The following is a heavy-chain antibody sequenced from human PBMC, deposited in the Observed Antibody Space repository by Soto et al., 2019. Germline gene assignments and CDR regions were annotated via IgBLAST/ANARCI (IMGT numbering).Heavy chain of an antibody. CDR1: GGSISSGGYS. Sequence: QLQLQESGSGLVKPSQTLSLTCAVSGGSISSGGYSWSWIRQPPWKGLEWIGYIYHSGSTNYNPSLKSRVTISVDKSKNQFSLKLSSVTAADTAVYYCARGIVGIGGEYYYYGMDVWGQGTTVTVSS. CDR3: ARGIVGIGGEYYYYGMDV. CDR2: IYHSGST. J-gene: IGHJ6*02. V-gene: IGHV4-30-2*01. D-gene: IGHD2-21*01.